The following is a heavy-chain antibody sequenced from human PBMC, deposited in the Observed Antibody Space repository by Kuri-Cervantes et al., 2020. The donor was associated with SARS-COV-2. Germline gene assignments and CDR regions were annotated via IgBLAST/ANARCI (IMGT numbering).Heavy chain of an antibody. CDR3: ARDCTSFGYSYGHAFDI. CDR2: INPNSGGT. D-gene: IGHD5-18*01. Sequence: ASVKVSCKASGYTFTGYYMHWVRQAPGQGLEWMGWINPNSGGTNYAQKFQGRVTMTRDTSISTAYIELSRLRSDDTAVYYCARDCTSFGYSYGHAFDIWGQGTMGTVSS. V-gene: IGHV1-2*02. CDR1: GYTFTGYY. J-gene: IGHJ3*02.